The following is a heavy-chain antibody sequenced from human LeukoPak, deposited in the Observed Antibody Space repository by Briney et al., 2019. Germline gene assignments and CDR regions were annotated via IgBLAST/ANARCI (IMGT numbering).Heavy chain of an antibody. D-gene: IGHD3-22*01. V-gene: IGHV4-39*07. CDR1: GGSISSSSYY. J-gene: IGHJ6*03. Sequence: SETLSLTCTVSGGSISSSSYYWGWIRQPPGKGLEWIGSIYTSGSTNYNPSLKSRVTISVDTSKNQFSLKLSSVTAADTAVYYCASSYYDSSGYPRALYYYYYMDVWGKGTTVTISS. CDR2: IYTSGST. CDR3: ASSYYDSSGYPRALYYYYYMDV.